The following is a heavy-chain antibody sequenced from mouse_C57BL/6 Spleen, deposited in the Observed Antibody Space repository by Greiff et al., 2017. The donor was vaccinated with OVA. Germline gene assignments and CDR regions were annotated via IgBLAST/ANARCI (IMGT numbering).Heavy chain of an antibody. CDR1: GYTFTSYW. Sequence: QVQLQQPGAELVRPGASVKLSCKASGYTFTSYWMHWVKQRPGQGLEWIGKIHPNSGSTNYNEKFKSKATLTVDKSSSTAYMQLSSLTSEDSAVYYCARWRPENYYGYWGQGTTLTVST. CDR3: ARWRPENYYGY. V-gene: IGHV1-64*01. J-gene: IGHJ2*01. CDR2: IHPNSGST.